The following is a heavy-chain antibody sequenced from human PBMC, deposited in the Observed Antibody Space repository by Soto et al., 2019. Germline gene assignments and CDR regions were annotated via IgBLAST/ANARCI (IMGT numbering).Heavy chain of an antibody. CDR3: AKDFKISGGHYGSLNYYYGMDV. V-gene: IGHV3-30*18. D-gene: IGHD3-10*01. Sequence: QVHLVESGGGVVQPGRSLRLSCEASGFTFSAFGMHWVRQAPGKGLEWVAIISYDGILKYYADPVKGRFTISRDTSKSALYLHMNSLRPEDTAVYYCAKDFKISGGHYGSLNYYYGMDVWGQGTTVTVSS. J-gene: IGHJ6*02. CDR1: GFTFSAFG. CDR2: ISYDGILK.